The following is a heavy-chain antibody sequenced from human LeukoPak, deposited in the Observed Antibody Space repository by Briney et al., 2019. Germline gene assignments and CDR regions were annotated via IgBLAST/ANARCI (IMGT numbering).Heavy chain of an antibody. CDR2: IYTSGSA. CDR3: ARNKECSSTGSQCGFDY. CDR1: GGSISSYY. V-gene: IGHV4-4*07. D-gene: IGHD2-2*01. J-gene: IGHJ4*02. Sequence: SETLSLTCTVSGGSISSYYWSWIRQPAGKGLEWIGRIYTSGSANYNPSLKSRVTMSLDTSKNQFSLELTSVTAADTAVFYCARNKECSSTGSQCGFDYWGQGTLVTVSS.